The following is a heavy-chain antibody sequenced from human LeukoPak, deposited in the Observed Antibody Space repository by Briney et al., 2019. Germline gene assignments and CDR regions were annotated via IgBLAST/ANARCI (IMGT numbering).Heavy chain of an antibody. V-gene: IGHV4-34*01. J-gene: IGHJ3*02. CDR2: INHSGST. Sequence: KPSETLSLTCAVYGGSFSGYYWSWIRQPPGKGLEWIGEINHSGSTNYNPSLKSRVTISVDRSKNQFSLKLSSVTAADTAVYYCARARPMYYYDSSGSDAFDIWGQGTMVTVSS. CDR3: ARARPMYYYDSSGSDAFDI. D-gene: IGHD3-22*01. CDR1: GGSFSGYY.